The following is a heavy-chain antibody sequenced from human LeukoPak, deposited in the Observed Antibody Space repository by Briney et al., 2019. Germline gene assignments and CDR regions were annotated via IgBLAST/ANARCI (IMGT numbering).Heavy chain of an antibody. J-gene: IGHJ4*02. CDR3: ARQPRSSSWFDY. CDR2: INWNGGST. Sequence: GGSLRLSCAVSGFTFDAYGMSWVRQAPGKGLEWVCGINWNGGSTAYTDSVKGRFTISRDNAKNPLFLQMSSLRDEDTAIYYCARQPRSSSWFDYWGQGTLVTVSS. V-gene: IGHV3-20*04. D-gene: IGHD6-13*01. CDR1: GFTFDAYG.